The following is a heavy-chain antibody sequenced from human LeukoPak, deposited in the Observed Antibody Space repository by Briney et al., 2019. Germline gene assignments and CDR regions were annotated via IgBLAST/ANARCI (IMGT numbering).Heavy chain of an antibody. J-gene: IGHJ4*02. D-gene: IGHD5/OR15-5a*01. V-gene: IGHV4-31*03. Sequence: SQTLSLTCTVSGGSISSGGYYWSWIRQHPGTGLEWIGYIYYSGSTYYNPSLKSRVTISVDTSKNQFSLKLRSVTAAETAVYYCARGESAAVSTITDYWGQGTLVTVSS. CDR3: ARGESAAVSTITDY. CDR1: GGSISSGGYY. CDR2: IYYSGST.